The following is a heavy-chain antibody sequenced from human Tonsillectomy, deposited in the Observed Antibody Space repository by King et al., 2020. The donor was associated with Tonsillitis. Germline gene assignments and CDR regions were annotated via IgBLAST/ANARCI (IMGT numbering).Heavy chain of an antibody. J-gene: IGHJ6*02. Sequence: VQLVESGGGVVQPGRSLRLSCAASGFTFSSYGMHWVRQAPGKGLEWVAVIWYDGSNKYYADSVKGRFTISRDNSKNTLYLQMNSLRAEDTAVYYCARDGNGSGKGYYGMDVWGQGTTVTVSS. CDR2: IWYDGSNK. CDR3: ARDGNGSGKGYYGMDV. V-gene: IGHV3-33*01. D-gene: IGHD3-10*01. CDR1: GFTFSSYG.